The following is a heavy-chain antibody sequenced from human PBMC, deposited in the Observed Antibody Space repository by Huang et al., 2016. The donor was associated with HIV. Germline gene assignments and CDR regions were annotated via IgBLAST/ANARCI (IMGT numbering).Heavy chain of an antibody. CDR1: GYTFTDSN. CDR2: INPKRGGT. J-gene: IGHJ4*02. V-gene: IGHV1-2*07. D-gene: IGHD6-6*01. Sequence: QVQLVQSGAEVKNPGASVRVSCKASGYTFTDSNIQWVRQAPGQGLEWMGWINPKRGGTIYAHRFQGRITRTRDTTISTVHMDLRRIQSDDTAVYFCARDWSFGSSTSPADWGQGTLVTVSS. CDR3: ARDWSFGSSTSPAD.